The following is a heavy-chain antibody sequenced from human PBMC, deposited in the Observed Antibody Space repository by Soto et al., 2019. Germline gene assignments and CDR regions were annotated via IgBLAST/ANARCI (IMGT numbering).Heavy chain of an antibody. CDR2: MNPNSGNT. J-gene: IGHJ5*02. CDR3: ARERSAAGTGWFDP. CDR1: GYTFTSYD. D-gene: IGHD6-13*01. V-gene: IGHV1-8*01. Sequence: QVQLVLSGAEVKKPGASVKVSCKASGYTFTSYDINWVRQATEQGLEWMGWMNPNSGNTGYAQKFQGRVTMTRNTSISTAYMELSSLRSEDTAVYYCARERSAAGTGWFDPWGQGTLVIVSS.